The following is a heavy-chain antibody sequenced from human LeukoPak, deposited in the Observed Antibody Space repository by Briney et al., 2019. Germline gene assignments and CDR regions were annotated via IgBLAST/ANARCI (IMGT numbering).Heavy chain of an antibody. V-gene: IGHV4-39*01. CDR3: AGGIAAAGRPFDY. J-gene: IGHJ4*02. CDR2: IYYSGST. D-gene: IGHD6-13*01. CDR1: GXSISSSSYY. Sequence: PSQTLSLTCTVSGXSISSSSYYWGWIRQPPGKGLEWIGSIYYSGSTYYNPSLKSRVTISVDTSKNQFSLKLSSVTAADTAVYYCAGGIAAAGRPFDYWGQGTLVTVSS.